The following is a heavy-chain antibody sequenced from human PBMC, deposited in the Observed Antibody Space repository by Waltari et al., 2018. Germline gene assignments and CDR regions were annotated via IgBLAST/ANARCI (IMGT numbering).Heavy chain of an antibody. CDR3: TRDSNTYFDILTVLDY. J-gene: IGHJ4*02. CDR1: GFNFGHYA. Sequence: EVKLVESGGNLVQPGRSLRLSCTTSGFNFGHYAMTWVRQAPGKGLEWVGLIRSKTYGETTEFAASVKGRFTISRDDSKSIAYLQMNSLKTEDAAVYYCTRDSNTYFDILTVLDYWGQGTLVTVSS. D-gene: IGHD3-9*01. CDR2: IRSKTYGETT. V-gene: IGHV3-49*04.